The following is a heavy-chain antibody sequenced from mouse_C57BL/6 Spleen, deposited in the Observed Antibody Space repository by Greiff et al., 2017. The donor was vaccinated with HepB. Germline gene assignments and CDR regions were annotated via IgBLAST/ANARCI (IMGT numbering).Heavy chain of an antibody. D-gene: IGHD2-4*01. CDR1: GFSLTSYG. V-gene: IGHV2-5*01. CDR3: AKKGNDYDDGPAWFAY. Sequence: VQVVESGPGLVQPSQSLSITCTVSGFSLTSYGVHWVRQSPGKGLEWLGVIWRGGSTDYNAAFMSRLSITKDNSKSQVFFKMNSLQADDTAIYYCAKKGNDYDDGPAWFAYWGQGTLVTVSA. CDR2: IWRGGST. J-gene: IGHJ3*01.